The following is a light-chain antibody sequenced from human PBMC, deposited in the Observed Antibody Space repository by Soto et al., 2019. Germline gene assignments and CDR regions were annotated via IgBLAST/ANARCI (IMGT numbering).Light chain of an antibody. Sequence: IVLTQSPGTPSLSPGERASLSCSASQSLSSSYLAWYQQKPGQAPRLLIYGASSRATGIPDRFSGSGSGTDFTLTISRLEPEDFAIYFCQQYGSSPGTFGQGTKVDIK. J-gene: IGKJ1*01. CDR1: QSLSSSY. CDR2: GAS. V-gene: IGKV3-20*01. CDR3: QQYGSSPGT.